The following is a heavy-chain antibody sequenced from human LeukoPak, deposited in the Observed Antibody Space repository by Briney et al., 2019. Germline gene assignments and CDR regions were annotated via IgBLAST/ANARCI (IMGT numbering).Heavy chain of an antibody. D-gene: IGHD3-3*01. CDR2: INPSGGST. CDR3: ARFMEAYGMDV. V-gene: IGHV1-46*01. Sequence: ASVTVSCKASGYTFTSYYMHWVRQAPGQGLEWMGIINPSGGSTSYAQKFQGRVTMTRDTSTSTVYMELSSLRSEDTAVYYCARFMEAYGMDVWGQGTTVTVSS. CDR1: GYTFTSYY. J-gene: IGHJ6*02.